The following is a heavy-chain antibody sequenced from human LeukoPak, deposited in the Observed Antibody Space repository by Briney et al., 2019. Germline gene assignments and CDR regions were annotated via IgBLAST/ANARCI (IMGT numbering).Heavy chain of an antibody. D-gene: IGHD4-17*01. CDR3: ARDYGDYVTFWFDP. Sequence: ASVKVSCKASGYTFTGNYMHWVRQAPGQGLEWMGWINPNSGGTNYAQKFQGRVTMTRDTSISTAYIELSRLRSDDTAVYYCARDYGDYVTFWFDPWGQGTLVTVSS. J-gene: IGHJ5*02. CDR1: GYTFTGNY. CDR2: INPNSGGT. V-gene: IGHV1-2*02.